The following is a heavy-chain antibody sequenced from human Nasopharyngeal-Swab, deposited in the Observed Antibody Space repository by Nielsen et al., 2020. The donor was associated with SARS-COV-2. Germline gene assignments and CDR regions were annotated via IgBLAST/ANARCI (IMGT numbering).Heavy chain of an antibody. J-gene: IGHJ4*02. D-gene: IGHD3-22*01. CDR2: ISSGGTTK. Sequence: GESLKISCAASGFSFSDYYMSWLRQAPGKGLEWISYISSGGTTKYYADSVKGRFAISRDNARRSLFLQMNSLRAEDTALHYCARRAYYYDSRGFYEDYWGQGTLVTVSS. CDR1: GFSFSDYY. V-gene: IGHV3-11*04. CDR3: ARRAYYYDSRGFYEDY.